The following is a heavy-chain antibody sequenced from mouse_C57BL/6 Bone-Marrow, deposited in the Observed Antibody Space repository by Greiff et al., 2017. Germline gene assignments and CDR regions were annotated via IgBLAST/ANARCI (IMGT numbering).Heavy chain of an antibody. D-gene: IGHD1-1*01. CDR3: ARNGRYYCCSSFAY. V-gene: IGHV2-9-1*01. Sequence: QVQLKQSGPGLVAPSQSLSITCTVSGFSLTSYAISWVRQPPGKGLEWLVVIWTGGGTNYNSALKSRLSISKDNYNSQVFVKMNSLQTDDTARYYCARNGRYYCCSSFAYWGQGTLVTVSA. CDR2: IWTGGGT. J-gene: IGHJ3*01. CDR1: GFSLTSYA.